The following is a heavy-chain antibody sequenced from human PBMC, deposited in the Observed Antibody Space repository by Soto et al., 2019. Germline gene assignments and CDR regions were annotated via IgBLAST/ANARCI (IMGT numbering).Heavy chain of an antibody. CDR3: ARAPVGVVVVAATTPFDY. D-gene: IGHD2-15*01. J-gene: IGHJ4*02. CDR1: GGTFSSYT. Sequence: SVKVSCKASGGTFSSYTISWVRQAPGQGLEWMGRIIPILGIANYAQKFQGRVTITADKSTSTAYMELSSLRSEDTAVYYCARAPVGVVVVAATTPFDYWGQGTLVTVSS. CDR2: IIPILGIA. V-gene: IGHV1-69*02.